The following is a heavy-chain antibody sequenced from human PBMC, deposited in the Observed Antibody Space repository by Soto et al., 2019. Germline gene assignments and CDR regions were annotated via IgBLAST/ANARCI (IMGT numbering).Heavy chain of an antibody. Sequence: SETLSLTCAVYGGSFSGYYWSWIRQPPGKGLEWIGEINHSGSTNYNPSLKSRVTISVDTSKNQFSLYLQMDSLKTEDTAVYYCTTDYYGVSGYYVTGYWGQGTLVTVSS. CDR3: TTDYYGVSGYYVTGY. CDR2: INHSGST. V-gene: IGHV4-34*06. D-gene: IGHD3-22*01. J-gene: IGHJ4*02. CDR1: GGSFSGYY.